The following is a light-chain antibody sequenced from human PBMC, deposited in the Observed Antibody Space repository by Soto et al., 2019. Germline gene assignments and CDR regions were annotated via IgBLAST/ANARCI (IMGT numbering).Light chain of an antibody. CDR3: SSYTSSSTLYV. Sequence: QSALTQPRSVSGSPGQSVTISCTGTSTDVGGYNYVSWYQQHPGKVPKLMIYDVSNRPSGVSNRFSGSKSGNTASLTISGLQAEDEADYYCSSYTSSSTLYVFGTGTKVTVL. CDR1: STDVGGYNY. CDR2: DVS. J-gene: IGLJ1*01. V-gene: IGLV2-14*01.